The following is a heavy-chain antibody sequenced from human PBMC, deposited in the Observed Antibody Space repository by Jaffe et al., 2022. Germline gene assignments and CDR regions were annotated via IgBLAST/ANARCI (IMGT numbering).Heavy chain of an antibody. V-gene: IGHV4-39*01. Sequence: QLQLQESGPGLVKPSETLSLTCTVSGGSISSSSYYWGWIRQPPGKGLEWIGSIYYSGSTYYNPSLKSRVTISVDTSKNQFSLKLSSVTAADTAVYYCARPRMVQGDFDYWGQGTLVTVSS. CDR3: ARPRMVQGDFDY. CDR2: IYYSGST. J-gene: IGHJ4*02. D-gene: IGHD3-10*01. CDR1: GGSISSSSYY.